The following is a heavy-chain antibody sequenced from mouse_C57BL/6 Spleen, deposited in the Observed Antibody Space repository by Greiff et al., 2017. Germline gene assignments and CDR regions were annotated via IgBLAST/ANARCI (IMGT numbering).Heavy chain of an antibody. D-gene: IGHD1-1*01. CDR3: ARGYYYGSSYDY. CDR1: GYTFTSYW. CDR2: IHPNSGST. V-gene: IGHV1-64*01. Sequence: VQLQQPGAELVKPGASVKLSCKASGYTFTSYWMHWVKQRPGQGLEWIGMIHPNSGSTNYNEKFKSKATLTVDKSSSPAYMQLSSLTSEDSAVYYCARGYYYGSSYDYWGQGTTLTVSS. J-gene: IGHJ2*01.